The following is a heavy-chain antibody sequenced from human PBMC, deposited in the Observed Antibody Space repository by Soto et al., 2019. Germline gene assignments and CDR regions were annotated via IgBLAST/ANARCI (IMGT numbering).Heavy chain of an antibody. V-gene: IGHV4-39*01. CDR2: IYYSGST. J-gene: IGHJ4*02. Sequence: SETLSLTCTVSGGSISSSSYYGGWIRQPPGKGLEWIGSIYYSGSTYYNPSLKSRVTISVDTSKNQFSLKLSSVTAADTAVYYCARQFNEQLERSPYYFDYWGQGTLVTVSS. CDR3: ARQFNEQLERSPYYFDY. CDR1: GGSISSSSYY. D-gene: IGHD1-1*01.